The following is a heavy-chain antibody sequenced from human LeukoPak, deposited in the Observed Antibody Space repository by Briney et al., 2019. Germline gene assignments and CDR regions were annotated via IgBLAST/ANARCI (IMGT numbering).Heavy chain of an antibody. CDR3: ARAGDSSSWYPYYFDY. CDR2: IYYSGST. J-gene: IGHJ4*02. D-gene: IGHD6-13*01. Sequence: SSETLSLTCTVSGGSISSSSYYWGWIRQPPGKGLEWIGSIYYSGSTYYNPSLKSRVTISVDTSKNQFSLKLSSVTAADTAVYYCARAGDSSSWYPYYFDYWGQGTLVTVSS. V-gene: IGHV4-39*07. CDR1: GGSISSSSYY.